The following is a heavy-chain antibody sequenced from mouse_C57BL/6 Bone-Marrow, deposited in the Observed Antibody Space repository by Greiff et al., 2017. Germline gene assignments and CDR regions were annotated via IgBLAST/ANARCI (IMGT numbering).Heavy chain of an antibody. V-gene: IGHV1-50*01. CDR3: ARRVIYYGNPYAMDY. Sequence: QVQLQQPGAELVKPGASVKLSCKASGYTFTSYWMQWVKQRPGQGLEWIGEIDPSDSYTNYNQKFKGKATLTVDTSSSTAYMQLGSLTSEDSAVYYCARRVIYYGNPYAMDYGGQGTSVTVSS. CDR1: GYTFTSYW. CDR2: IDPSDSYT. J-gene: IGHJ4*01. D-gene: IGHD2-1*01.